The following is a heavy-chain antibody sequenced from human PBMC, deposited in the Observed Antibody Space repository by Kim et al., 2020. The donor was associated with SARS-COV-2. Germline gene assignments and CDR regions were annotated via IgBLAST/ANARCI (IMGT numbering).Heavy chain of an antibody. V-gene: IGHV3-15*01. Sequence: GGSLRLSCAASGFTVRNVWMNWVRQAPGTGLEWVALIKSKRNGASTAYAAAVKGRFTVSSDDSETTFSLQMNGLKIEDTAMYYCVTEYAGAFPSWGRGTL. CDR1: GFTVRNVW. D-gene: IGHD2-2*01. CDR3: VTEYAGAFPS. J-gene: IGHJ5*02. CDR2: IKSKRNGAST.